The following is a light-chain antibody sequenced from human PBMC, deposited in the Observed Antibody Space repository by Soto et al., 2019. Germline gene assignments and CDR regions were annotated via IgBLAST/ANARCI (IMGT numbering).Light chain of an antibody. J-gene: IGKJ5*01. V-gene: IGKV1-5*01. Sequence: DIQMTQSPSSLSASVGDRVTITCRVSQSISSYLNWYQQKPGKAPKLLIYDASSLESGVPSRFSGSESGTELTITISSLQPDDFETYYCQQYNSYPITFGQGTRLEIK. CDR2: DAS. CDR3: QQYNSYPIT. CDR1: QSISSY.